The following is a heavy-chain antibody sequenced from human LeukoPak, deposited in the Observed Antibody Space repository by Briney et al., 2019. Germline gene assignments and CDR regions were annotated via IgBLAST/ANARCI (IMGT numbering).Heavy chain of an antibody. J-gene: IGHJ6*02. Sequence: GASVKVSCKVSGYTLTELSMHWVRQAPGKGLEWMGGFDPEVGETIYAQKFQGRVTMTEDTSTDTAYMELSSLRSEDTAVYYGATSLRAGYYYYGMDVWGQGTTVTVSS. V-gene: IGHV1-24*01. CDR2: FDPEVGET. CDR3: ATSLRAGYYYYGMDV. CDR1: GYTLTELS. D-gene: IGHD2-15*01.